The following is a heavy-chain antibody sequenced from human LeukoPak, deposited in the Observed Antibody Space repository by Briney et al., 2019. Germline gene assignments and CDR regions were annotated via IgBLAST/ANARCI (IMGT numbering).Heavy chain of an antibody. CDR1: GFTFSSYG. V-gene: IGHV3-30*02. Sequence: PGGSLRLSCAASGFTFSSYGMHWVRQAPGKGLEWVAFIRYDGSNKYYADSVKGRFTISRDNSKNTLYLQMNSLRAEDTAVYYCAKDPREPWIQLSPLSPDYWGQGTLVTVSS. J-gene: IGHJ4*02. CDR2: IRYDGSNK. CDR3: AKDPREPWIQLSPLSPDY. D-gene: IGHD5-18*01.